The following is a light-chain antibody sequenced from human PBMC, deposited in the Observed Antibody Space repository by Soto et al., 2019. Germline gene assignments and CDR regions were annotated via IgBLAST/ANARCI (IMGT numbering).Light chain of an antibody. CDR2: GTS. J-gene: IGKJ1*01. CDR3: QQYGSSSWT. Sequence: DIVLTQSPGTLSLSPGERATLSCRASQSVSSWYLAWYQQTPGQAPRLLIYGTSSRTSAIPDRFSGSGSGTDFTLTISSLEPEDFAVYYCQQYGSSSWTFGQGTQVEIK. CDR1: QSVSSWY. V-gene: IGKV3-20*01.